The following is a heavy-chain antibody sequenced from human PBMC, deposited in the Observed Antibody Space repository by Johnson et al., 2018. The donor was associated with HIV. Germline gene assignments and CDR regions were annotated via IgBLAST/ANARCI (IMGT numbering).Heavy chain of an antibody. CDR1: GLTFSSYT. CDR2: ISHDGGNK. D-gene: IGHD5-18*01. V-gene: IGHV3-30*04. Sequence: QVLLVESGGGLVQPGGSLRLACAASGLTFSSYTMHWVRQAPGDGLEWVAVISHDGGNKYFDDSVKGRFTISRDNSKNTMYRQMSSLRAEDTAVYYCERGGIIQDAFDNWGQGTMVTVSS. CDR3: ERGGIIQDAFDN. J-gene: IGHJ3*02.